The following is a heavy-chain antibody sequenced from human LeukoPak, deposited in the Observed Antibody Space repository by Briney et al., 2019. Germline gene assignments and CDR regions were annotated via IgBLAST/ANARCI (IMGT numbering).Heavy chain of an antibody. V-gene: IGHV1-46*01. D-gene: IGHD6-13*01. Sequence: ASVKVSCKASGYTFTSYYMHWVRQAPGQGLEWMGIINPSGGSTSYAQKFQGRVTMTRDMSTSTVYMELSSLRSEDTAVYYRARDRGGRSSSPYWYFDLWGRGTLVTVSS. J-gene: IGHJ2*01. CDR2: INPSGGST. CDR3: ARDRGGRSSSPYWYFDL. CDR1: GYTFTSYY.